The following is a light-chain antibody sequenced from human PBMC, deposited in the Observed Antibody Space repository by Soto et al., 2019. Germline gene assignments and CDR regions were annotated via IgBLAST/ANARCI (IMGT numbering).Light chain of an antibody. CDR1: SSNIGNNF. J-gene: IGLJ2*01. CDR3: ATWDSSLIAGV. CDR2: DNN. V-gene: IGLV1-51*01. Sequence: QSVLTQPPSVCAAPGQKVTISCSGSSSNIGNNFVSWYQHLPGTAPKLLIYDNNKRPSGIPDRFSGTKSGTSATLGITGLQTGDEAHYYCATWDSSLIAGVFGGGTKVTVL.